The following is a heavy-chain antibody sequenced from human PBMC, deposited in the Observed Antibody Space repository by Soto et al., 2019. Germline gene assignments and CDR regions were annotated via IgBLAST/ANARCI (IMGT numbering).Heavy chain of an antibody. J-gene: IGHJ4*02. CDR3: AKDRYGQMADDLDY. CDR2: INVRDDNT. CDR1: GFTFSSYA. Sequence: EVQLLESGGGLVQPGGSLRLSCAASGFTFSSYAMTWVRQAPGKGLEWVSAINVRDDNTYYADSVKGRFTISRDNSKTTLYLQMSSLTAEDTAVYYFAKDRYGQMADDLDYWGQGTLVTVSS. D-gene: IGHD6-19*01. V-gene: IGHV3-23*01.